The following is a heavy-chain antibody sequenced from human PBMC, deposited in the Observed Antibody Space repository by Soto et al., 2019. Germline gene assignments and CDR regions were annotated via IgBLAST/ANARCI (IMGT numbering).Heavy chain of an antibody. Sequence: QVQLVQSGAEVKKPGSSVKVSCKASGGTFSSYAISWVRQAPGQGLEWMGGIIPIFGTANYAQKFQGRVTITADESTSTAYMELSSLRSEDTAVYYCVRGIYSAPTYTYGDPNWFDPWGQGTLVTVSS. V-gene: IGHV1-69*01. CDR2: IIPIFGTA. CDR3: VRGIYSAPTYTYGDPNWFDP. D-gene: IGHD4-17*01. CDR1: GGTFSSYA. J-gene: IGHJ5*02.